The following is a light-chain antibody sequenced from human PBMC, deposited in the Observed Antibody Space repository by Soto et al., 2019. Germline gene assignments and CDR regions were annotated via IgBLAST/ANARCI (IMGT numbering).Light chain of an antibody. CDR3: QQYGSSPCT. J-gene: IGKJ1*01. V-gene: IGKV3-20*01. CDR1: QSVSSNY. Sequence: EIVLTQSPGTLSLSPGERATLSCRASQSVSSNYLAWYQQQPGQTPRLLIYGASSRATGIPDRFSGSGSGTNFTLTISRLEPEDVAMFYCQQYGSSPCTFGQGTKVEIK. CDR2: GAS.